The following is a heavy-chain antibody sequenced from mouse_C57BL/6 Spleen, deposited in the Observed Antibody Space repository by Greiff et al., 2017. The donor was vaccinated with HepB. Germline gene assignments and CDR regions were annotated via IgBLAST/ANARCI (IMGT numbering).Heavy chain of an antibody. J-gene: IGHJ4*01. Sequence: DVKLQESGPGLVKPSQSLSLTCSVTGYSITSGYYWNWIRQFPGNKLEWMGYISYDGSNNYNPSLKNRISITRDTSKNQFFLKLNSVTTEDTATYYCARDQDYGNYDYYAMDYWGQGTSVTVSS. CDR1: GYSITSGYY. CDR3: ARDQDYGNYDYYAMDY. V-gene: IGHV3-6*01. D-gene: IGHD2-1*01. CDR2: ISYDGSN.